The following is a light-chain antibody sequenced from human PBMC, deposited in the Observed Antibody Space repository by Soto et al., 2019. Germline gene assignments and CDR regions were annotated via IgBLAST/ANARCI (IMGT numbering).Light chain of an antibody. CDR3: QQYNNWPLT. Sequence: EVVMTQSPATLSVSPGERATLSCRASQSVYSNLAWYQLKPGPAPRLLIYGASTRATGIPARFSGSGSGTEFTLTISSLQAEDFAIYYCQQYNNWPLTFGGGTKVEIK. V-gene: IGKV3D-15*01. J-gene: IGKJ4*01. CDR2: GAS. CDR1: QSVYSN.